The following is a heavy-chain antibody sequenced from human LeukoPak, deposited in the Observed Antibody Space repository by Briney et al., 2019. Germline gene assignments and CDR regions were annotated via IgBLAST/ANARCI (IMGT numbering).Heavy chain of an antibody. V-gene: IGHV3-7*01. Sequence: HPGGSLRLSCVASGFSFSSYTMSWVRQAPGKGLEWVAKMKEDGSDIHYVDSVKGRFTICRDNAKNSLCLQVSSLRVEDTAVYYCARGGARYLDSWGQGILVTVSS. J-gene: IGHJ4*02. CDR3: ARGGARYLDS. CDR2: MKEDGSDI. D-gene: IGHD3-9*01. CDR1: GFSFSSYT.